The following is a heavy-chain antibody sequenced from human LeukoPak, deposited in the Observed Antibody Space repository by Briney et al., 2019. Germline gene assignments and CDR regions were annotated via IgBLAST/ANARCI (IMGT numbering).Heavy chain of an antibody. J-gene: IGHJ3*02. CDR2: MNPNSGNT. V-gene: IGHV1-8*02. Sequence: ASVKVSCKASGYTFTSYDINWVRQATGQGLEWMGWMNPNSGNTGYAQKFQGRVTMTRNTSISTAYMELSSLRSEDTAVYYCARVSGQIMITFGGVITYDAFDIWGQGTMVTVSS. CDR1: GYTFTSYD. D-gene: IGHD3-16*02. CDR3: ARVSGQIMITFGGVITYDAFDI.